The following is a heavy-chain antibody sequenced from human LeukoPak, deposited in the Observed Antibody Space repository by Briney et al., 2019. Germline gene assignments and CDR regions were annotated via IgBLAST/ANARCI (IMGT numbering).Heavy chain of an antibody. CDR2: INSDGSST. Sequence: PGGSLRLSCAASGFTFSSYWMHWVRQAPGKGLVWVSRINSDGSSTSYADSVKGRFTISRDNSKNTLYLQMDSLRAEDTAIYYCADFGSGSYCFDYWGQGTLVTVSS. V-gene: IGHV3-74*01. D-gene: IGHD3-10*01. J-gene: IGHJ4*02. CDR3: ADFGSGSYCFDY. CDR1: GFTFSSYW.